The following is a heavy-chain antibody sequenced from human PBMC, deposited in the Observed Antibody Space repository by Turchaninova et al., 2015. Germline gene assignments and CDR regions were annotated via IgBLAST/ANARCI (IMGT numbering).Heavy chain of an antibody. V-gene: IGHV4-59*08. Sequence: QVQLQESGPGLVKPSETLSLTCTVSGGSIRSYYWSWIRQPPGKGLEWIGYISYSGSTNYNPSLKSRVTISVDTSKNQFSLKLSSVTATDTAVYYCARLRGSSWYFDFWGQGTLVTVSS. CDR1: GGSIRSYY. D-gene: IGHD6-13*01. CDR3: ARLRGSSWYFDF. CDR2: ISYSGST. J-gene: IGHJ4*02.